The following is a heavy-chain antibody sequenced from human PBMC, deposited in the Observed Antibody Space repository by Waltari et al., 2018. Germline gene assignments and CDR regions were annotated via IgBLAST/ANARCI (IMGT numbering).Heavy chain of an antibody. CDR2: INPNSGDT. J-gene: IGHJ4*02. CDR3: ARSGGGTTTFGVAE. V-gene: IGHV1-2*06. CDR1: GYTFTDFF. D-gene: IGHD3-3*01. Sequence: QVQLVQPGAEVKKSGASVKVSCKASGYTFTDFFIHWVRQAPGQGLEWMGRINPNSGDTSYAQRFQGRVTMTGDTSITTAYMELTGLRSDDTAIYYCARSGGGTTTFGVAEWGQGSLVTVSS.